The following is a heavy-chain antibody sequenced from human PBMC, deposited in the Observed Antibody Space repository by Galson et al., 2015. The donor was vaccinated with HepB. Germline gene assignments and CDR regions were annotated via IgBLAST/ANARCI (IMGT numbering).Heavy chain of an antibody. V-gene: IGHV1-8*01. CDR2: MNPNSGNT. CDR1: GYTFTSYD. D-gene: IGHD6-13*01. CDR3: ARGRGSSSWPVDWFDP. Sequence: SVKVSCKASGYTFTSYDINWVRQATGQGLEWMGWMNPNSGNTGYAQKFQGRVTMTRNTSISTAYMELSSLRSEDTAVYYCARGRGSSSWPVDWFDPWGQGTLVTVSS. J-gene: IGHJ5*02.